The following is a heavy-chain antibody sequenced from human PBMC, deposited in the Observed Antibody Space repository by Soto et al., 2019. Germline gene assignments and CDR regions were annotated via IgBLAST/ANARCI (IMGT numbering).Heavy chain of an antibody. Sequence: GGSLRLSCAAYGFTFSSYSMNLARQAPRKGLAWGSAISRSGGNTYYADSVKGRFTISRDKSKNTLYLQMNSLRAEDTAVYYCAKVKYGPYYYYGMDVWGQGTTVTVSS. CDR1: GFTFSSYS. V-gene: IGHV3-23*01. CDR3: AKVKYGPYYYYGMDV. CDR2: ISRSGGNT. J-gene: IGHJ6*02. D-gene: IGHD2-8*01.